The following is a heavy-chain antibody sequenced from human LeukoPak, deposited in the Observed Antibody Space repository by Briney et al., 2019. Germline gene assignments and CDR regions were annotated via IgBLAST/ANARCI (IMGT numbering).Heavy chain of an antibody. Sequence: GGSLRLSCAASGFTFNKYAMTWVRRAPEQGLEWVSGLSDSGASTFYAESVRGRFTISRDNSKNMLYLHINSLRAEDTAVYYCAKDARTGVWNIGDSWFDPWGQGTLVTVSS. CDR2: LSDSGAST. V-gene: IGHV3-23*01. J-gene: IGHJ5*02. D-gene: IGHD2/OR15-2a*01. CDR3: AKDARTGVWNIGDSWFDP. CDR1: GFTFNKYA.